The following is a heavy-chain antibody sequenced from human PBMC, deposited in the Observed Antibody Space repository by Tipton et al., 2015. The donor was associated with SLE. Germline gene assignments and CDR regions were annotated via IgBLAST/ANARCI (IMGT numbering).Heavy chain of an antibody. J-gene: IGHJ6*02. V-gene: IGHV4-39*07. Sequence: TLSLTCTVSGGSISSSSYYWGWIRQPPGKGLEWIGSIYYSGSTYYNPSLKSRVTMSVDTSKNQFSLKLSSVTAADTAVYYCARVIAVAGYYGMDVWGQGTTVTVSS. D-gene: IGHD6-19*01. CDR3: ARVIAVAGYYGMDV. CDR2: IYYSGST. CDR1: GGSISSSSYY.